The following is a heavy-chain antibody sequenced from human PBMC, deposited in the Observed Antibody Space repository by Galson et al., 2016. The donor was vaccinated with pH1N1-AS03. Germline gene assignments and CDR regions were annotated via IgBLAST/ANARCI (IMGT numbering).Heavy chain of an antibody. D-gene: IGHD5-24*01. V-gene: IGHV3-53*01. CDR2: IYTGGDT. Sequence: SLRLSCAVSGLSVAKNYMSWVRQAPGKGLEWVSSIYTGGDTFYTDSVRGRFTISRDDSKNTLNLQMNSLRAADTAMVYCARIDSSTYSDGWVPFDYWGQGTLVTVSS. CDR1: GLSVAKNY. CDR3: ARIDSSTYSDGWVPFDY. J-gene: IGHJ4*02.